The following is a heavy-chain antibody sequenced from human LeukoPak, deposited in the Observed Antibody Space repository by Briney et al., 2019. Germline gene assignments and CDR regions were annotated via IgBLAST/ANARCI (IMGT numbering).Heavy chain of an antibody. V-gene: IGHV4-59*08. CDR3: ARAVSGRFDY. CDR1: GGSMSPYH. CDR2: IYYSGST. J-gene: IGHJ4*02. D-gene: IGHD6-19*01. Sequence: SETLSLTCTVSGGSMSPYHWGWIRQPPGRGLEWTGYIYYSGSTNYNPSLKSRVTISVDTSKNQFSLKLSSVTAADTAIYYCARAVSGRFDYWGQGTLVTVSS.